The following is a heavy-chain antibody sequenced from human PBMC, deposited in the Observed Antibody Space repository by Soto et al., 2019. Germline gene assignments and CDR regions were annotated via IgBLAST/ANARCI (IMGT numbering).Heavy chain of an antibody. J-gene: IGHJ6*02. CDR2: ISAYNGNT. D-gene: IGHD3-22*01. CDR3: AKDLRVVVITPGMDV. V-gene: IGHV1-18*01. Sequence: ASVKVSCKASGYTFTSYGISWVRQAPGQGLEWMGWISAYNGNTNYAQKLQGRVTMTTDTSTSTAYMELRSLRSDDTAVYYCAKDLRVVVITPGMDVWGQGTTVTVSS. CDR1: GYTFTSYG.